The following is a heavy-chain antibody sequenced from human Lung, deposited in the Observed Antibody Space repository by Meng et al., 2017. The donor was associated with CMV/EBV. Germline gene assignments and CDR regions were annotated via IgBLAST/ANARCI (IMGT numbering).Heavy chain of an antibody. CDR1: GFTFSSYW. Sequence: ESLKISXAASGFTFSSYWMSWVRQAPGKGLEWVANIKQDGSEKYYVDSVKGRFTISRDNAKNSLYLQMNSLRAEDTAVYYCARDPGYCSSTSCSGFFDYWGQGTLVTV. CDR2: IKQDGSEK. V-gene: IGHV3-7*01. D-gene: IGHD2-2*01. J-gene: IGHJ4*02. CDR3: ARDPGYCSSTSCSGFFDY.